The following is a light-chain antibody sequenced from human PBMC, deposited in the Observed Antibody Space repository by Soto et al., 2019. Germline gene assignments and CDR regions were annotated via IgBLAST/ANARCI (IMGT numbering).Light chain of an antibody. CDR2: TDY. CDR1: SSNVGINA. CDR3: AAWDDSLGGLV. J-gene: IGLJ2*01. V-gene: IGLV1-44*01. Sequence: QSALTQPPSTSGTPGQRVTISCSGSSSNVGINAVHWYQQFPGTAPRLLIYTDYQRPSGVPGRFSGSKSGTSASLAISGLQSEDEADYYCAAWDDSLGGLVFGGGTKVTVL.